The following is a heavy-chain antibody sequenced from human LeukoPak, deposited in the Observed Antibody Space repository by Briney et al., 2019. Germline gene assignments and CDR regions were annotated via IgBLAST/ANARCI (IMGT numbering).Heavy chain of an antibody. D-gene: IGHD6-13*01. CDR3: ARDTDSRNWNGLFDH. V-gene: IGHV3-48*01. Sequence: GGSLRLSCAASGFTFSSYNMNWVRQAPGKGLEWVSYISSSSNTIYYADSVKGRFTISRDNAKNSLYLQMNSLRAEDTAVYYCARDTDSRNWNGLFDHWGQGTLVTVSS. CDR1: GFTFSSYN. J-gene: IGHJ4*02. CDR2: ISSSSNTI.